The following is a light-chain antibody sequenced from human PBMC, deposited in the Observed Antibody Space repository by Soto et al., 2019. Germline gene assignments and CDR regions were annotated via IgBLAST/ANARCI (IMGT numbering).Light chain of an antibody. V-gene: IGKV3-11*01. J-gene: IGKJ5*01. Sequence: EIVLTQSPATLSLSPRERATLSCRASQSVSSYLAWYQQKPGQAPRLLIYDASNRATGIPARFSGSGSGTDFTLTISSLEPEDFAVYYCQQRSNWFLFGQGTRLEIK. CDR1: QSVSSY. CDR2: DAS. CDR3: QQRSNWFL.